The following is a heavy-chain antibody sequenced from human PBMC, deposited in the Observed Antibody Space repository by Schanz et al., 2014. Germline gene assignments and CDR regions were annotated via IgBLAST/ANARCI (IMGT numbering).Heavy chain of an antibody. D-gene: IGHD3-10*01. CDR3: ARIGGSVFDY. J-gene: IGHJ4*02. V-gene: IGHV3-11*01. CDR2: IGNGGVTI. CDR1: GFPFSDYF. Sequence: QVQLVDSGGGLVKPGGSLRLSCTASGFPFSDYFMAWIRQPPGRGLEWVSYIGNGGVTIYYADSVKGRFTISRYNSTNSLYLQMNSLRAEATAVYYCARIGGSVFDYWAQGTLVTVSS.